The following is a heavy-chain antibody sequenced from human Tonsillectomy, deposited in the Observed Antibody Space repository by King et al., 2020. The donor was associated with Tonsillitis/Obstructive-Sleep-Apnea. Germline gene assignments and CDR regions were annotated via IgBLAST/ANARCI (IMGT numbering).Heavy chain of an antibody. CDR2: IYNSGST. Sequence: VQLQESGPGLMKPSETLSLTCTVSGDSFSSYYWTWIRQPPGKGLEWIGYIYNSGSTNYNPSLKSRVSISVDTSKNQFSLKLSSVTAADTAVYYCARSPSNYANDYWGQGTLVTVSS. J-gene: IGHJ4*02. V-gene: IGHV4-59*01. D-gene: IGHD4-11*01. CDR1: GDSFSSYY. CDR3: ARSPSNYANDY.